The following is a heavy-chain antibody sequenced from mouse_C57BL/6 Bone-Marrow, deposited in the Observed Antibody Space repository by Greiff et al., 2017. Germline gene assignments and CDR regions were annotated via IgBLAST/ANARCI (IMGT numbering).Heavy chain of an antibody. V-gene: IGHV1-55*01. CDR2: IYPGSGST. D-gene: IGHD2-4*01. CDR1: GYTFTSYW. CDR3: ARSGDYDVVYYAMDY. Sequence: QVQLKQPGAELVKPGASVKMSCKASGYTFTSYWITWVKQRPGQGLEWIGDIYPGSGSTNYNEKFKSKATLTVDTSSSTAYMQLSSLTSEDSAVYYCARSGDYDVVYYAMDYWGQGTSVTVSS. J-gene: IGHJ4*01.